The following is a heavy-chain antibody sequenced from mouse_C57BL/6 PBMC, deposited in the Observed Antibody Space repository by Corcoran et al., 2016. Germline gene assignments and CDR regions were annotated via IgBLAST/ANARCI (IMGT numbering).Heavy chain of an antibody. D-gene: IGHD1-1*01. V-gene: IGHV1-75*01. CDR3: AREGYGSRNYFDY. CDR1: GYTFTDYY. J-gene: IGHJ2*01. CDR2: IFPGSGST. Sequence: QVQLQQSGPELVKPWASVKISCKASGYTFTDYYINWVKQRPGQGLEWIGWIFPGSGSTYYNEKFKGKATLTVDKSSSTAYMLLSSLTSEDSAVYFCAREGYGSRNYFDYWGQGTTLTVSS.